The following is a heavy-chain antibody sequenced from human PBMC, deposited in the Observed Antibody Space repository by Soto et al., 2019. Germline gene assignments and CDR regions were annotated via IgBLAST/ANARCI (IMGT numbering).Heavy chain of an antibody. Sequence: EVQLLEHGGQLVQPGESLRLSCAASGFTFRTFTMNWVRQAPGKGLDWVSGIIGGDGDKFYSDSVKGRFTISRDNSKDMLFLQMSSLRVDDTAVYYCAKDRDPDGIWTFDSWGQGTLVTVSS. J-gene: IGHJ5*01. CDR3: AKDRDPDGIWTFDS. CDR2: IIGGDGDK. CDR1: GFTFRTFT. V-gene: IGHV3-23*01. D-gene: IGHD3-9*01.